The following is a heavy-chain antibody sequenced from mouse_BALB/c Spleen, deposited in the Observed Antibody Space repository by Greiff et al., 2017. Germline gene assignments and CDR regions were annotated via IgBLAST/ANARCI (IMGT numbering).Heavy chain of an antibody. CDR1: GYTFTSYW. CDR3: TRGATVVAYYAMDY. J-gene: IGHJ4*01. D-gene: IGHD1-1*01. CDR2: IDPNSGGT. Sequence: QVQLQQPGAELVKPGASVKLSCKASGYTFTSYWMHWVKQRPGRGLEWIGRIDPNSGGTKYNEKFKSKATLTVDKPSSTACMQLSSLTSEDSAVYYCTRGATVVAYYAMDYWGQGTSVTVSS. V-gene: IGHV1-62-3*01.